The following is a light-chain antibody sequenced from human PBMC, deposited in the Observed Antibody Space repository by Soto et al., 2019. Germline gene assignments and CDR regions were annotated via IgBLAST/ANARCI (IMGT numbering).Light chain of an antibody. V-gene: IGKV3-15*01. Sequence: DIVMTQPPSTLSVSAGETATLSCSASQSVSSNLAWYQQKPGQAPRLLIYDTSTRATGIPARFSGSGSGTEFTLTISSLQSEDFAVYYCQQYNNWPPITFGQGTRLEIK. CDR1: QSVSSN. J-gene: IGKJ5*01. CDR2: DTS. CDR3: QQYNNWPPIT.